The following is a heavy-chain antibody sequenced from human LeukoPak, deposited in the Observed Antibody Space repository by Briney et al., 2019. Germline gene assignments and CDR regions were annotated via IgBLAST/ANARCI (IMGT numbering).Heavy chain of an antibody. V-gene: IGHV3-30*02. Sequence: PGGSLSLSCAVSGFTFSAYGMHWVRQAPGKGREGVAFIRYDGSNKYYADSLRGRFTISRDNSKNTLYLQMNSLRAEDTAVYYCAKDPYYYDSSGFDYWGQGTLVTVSS. CDR3: AKDPYYYDSSGFDY. J-gene: IGHJ4*02. CDR2: IRYDGSNK. CDR1: GFTFSAYG. D-gene: IGHD3-22*01.